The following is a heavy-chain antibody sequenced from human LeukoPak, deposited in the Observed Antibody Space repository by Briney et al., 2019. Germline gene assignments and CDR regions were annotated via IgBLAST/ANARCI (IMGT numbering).Heavy chain of an antibody. V-gene: IGHV3-48*01. CDR1: GFTFSSYS. CDR3: AREGGYCSGGSCYWDDY. D-gene: IGHD2-15*01. CDR2: ISSSSSTI. J-gene: IGHJ4*02. Sequence: GGSLRLSCAASGFTFSSYSMNWVRQAPGKGLEWVSYISSSSSTIYYADSVKGRFTISRDNAKNSLYLQMNSLRAEDTAVYHCAREGGYCSGGSCYWDDYWGQGTLVTVSS.